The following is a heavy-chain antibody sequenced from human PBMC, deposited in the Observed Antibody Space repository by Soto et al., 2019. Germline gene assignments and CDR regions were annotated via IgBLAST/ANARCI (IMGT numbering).Heavy chain of an antibody. Sequence: GSLRLSCAASGFTFSPYAMSWVRQAPGKGLEWVSAISGSGGSGGSTYYADSVKGRFTISRDNSKNTLYLQMNSLRAEDTAVYYCAKDRIQLPYYFDYWGQGTLVTVS. J-gene: IGHJ4*02. CDR3: AKDRIQLPYYFDY. D-gene: IGHD5-18*01. CDR2: ISGSGGSGGST. V-gene: IGHV3-23*01. CDR1: GFTFSPYA.